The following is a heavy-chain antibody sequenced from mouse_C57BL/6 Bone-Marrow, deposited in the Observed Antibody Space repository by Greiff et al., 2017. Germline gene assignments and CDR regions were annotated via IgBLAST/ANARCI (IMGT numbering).Heavy chain of an antibody. CDR2: INYDGSST. D-gene: IGHD2-3*01. CDR3: ARDRDGYSFDY. V-gene: IGHV5-16*01. Sequence: EVKLVESEGGLVQPGSSMKLSCTASGFTFSDYYMAWVRQVPEKGLEWVANINYDGSSTYYLDSLKSRFIISRDNAKNILYLQMSSLKSEDTATYYCARDRDGYSFDYWGQGTTLTVSS. J-gene: IGHJ2*01. CDR1: GFTFSDYY.